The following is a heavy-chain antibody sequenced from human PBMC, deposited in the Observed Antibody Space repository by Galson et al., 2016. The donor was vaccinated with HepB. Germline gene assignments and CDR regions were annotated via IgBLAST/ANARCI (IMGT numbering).Heavy chain of an antibody. D-gene: IGHD5-12*01. CDR3: AQEVGWLRFAFGS. J-gene: IGHJ5*01. V-gene: IGHV3-48*01. Sequence: LRLSCAASGFALSSFNMNWVRQTPGKGLEWISYISSSRNTIDYADSAKGRFTISRDDAKNSLYLQMNNLSVGDTAIYHCAQEVGWLRFAFGSWGQGTLVTVSS. CDR2: ISSSRNTI. CDR1: GFALSSFN.